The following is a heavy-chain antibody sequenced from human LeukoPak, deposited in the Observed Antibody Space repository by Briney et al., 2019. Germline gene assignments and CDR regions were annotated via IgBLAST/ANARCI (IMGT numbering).Heavy chain of an antibody. Sequence: GGSLRLSCAASGFTFSTYWMHWVRQAPGKGLVWVSRINSDGSGTPYADSVKGRFTISRDNAKSTLYLQMNSLRAEDTAVYYCTRDCSRAGCYGFPDYWGQGTLVTVSS. V-gene: IGHV3-74*01. D-gene: IGHD2-2*01. CDR2: INSDGSGT. CDR1: GFTFSTYW. J-gene: IGHJ4*02. CDR3: TRDCSRAGCYGFPDY.